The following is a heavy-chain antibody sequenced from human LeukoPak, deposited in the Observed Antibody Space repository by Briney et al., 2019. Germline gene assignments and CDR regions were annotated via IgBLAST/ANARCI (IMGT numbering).Heavy chain of an antibody. D-gene: IGHD2-15*01. CDR2: MNPKSGNT. Sequence: ASVKVSCKASGYTFTNYDINWVRQATGQGPEWMGRMNPKSGNTGYAQKFQGRVTMTRNTSISTAYMELSSLRSDGTAVYYCARDQDIVVVVAALRQREMGGFDPWGQGTLVTVSS. CDR1: GYTFTNYD. V-gene: IGHV1-8*01. J-gene: IGHJ5*02. CDR3: ARDQDIVVVVAALRQREMGGFDP.